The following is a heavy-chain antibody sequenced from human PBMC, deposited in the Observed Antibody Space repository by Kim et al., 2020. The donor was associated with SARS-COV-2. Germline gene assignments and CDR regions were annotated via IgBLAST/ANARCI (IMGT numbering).Heavy chain of an antibody. V-gene: IGHV3-23*01. J-gene: IGHJ5*02. Sequence: AVTGKGRFTISRDNARNTVSMQMNSLTVEDTAVYYCSKGRSSGKVGWFDPWGQGTLVTVAS. CDR3: SKGRSSGKVGWFDP. D-gene: IGHD1-26*01.